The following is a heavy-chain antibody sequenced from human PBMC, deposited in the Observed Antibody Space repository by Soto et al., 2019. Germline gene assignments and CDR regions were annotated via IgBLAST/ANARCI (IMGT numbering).Heavy chain of an antibody. CDR2: ISSTSGTI. D-gene: IGHD6-19*01. V-gene: IGHV3-48*01. CDR3: ANQKIRFSVAGTLYGLGV. CDR1: GFVFSTYS. Sequence: GGSLRLSCEASGFVFSTYSMNWVRQPPGKGLEWISYISSTSGTIYYADFVEGRFTIFRDNAKNSLFLQMNGLRGDDTAVYYCANQKIRFSVAGTLYGLGVWGQGTTVTVSS. J-gene: IGHJ6*02.